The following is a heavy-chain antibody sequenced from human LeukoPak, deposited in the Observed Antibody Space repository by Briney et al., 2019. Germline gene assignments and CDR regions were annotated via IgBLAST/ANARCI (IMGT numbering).Heavy chain of an antibody. CDR1: GGSFSSYY. D-gene: IGHD2-15*01. V-gene: IGHV4-39*01. CDR2: IYHSGKT. J-gene: IGHJ5*02. CDR3: ARHESCSSSSCSFFGPTT. Sequence: SETLSLTCAVYGGSFSSYYWGWIRQPPGMGPEWIGTIYHSGKTYYNPSLKSRVTISVDTSKIQFSLKLSSVTAADTAVYYCARHESCSSSSCSFFGPTTWGQGTLVTVSS.